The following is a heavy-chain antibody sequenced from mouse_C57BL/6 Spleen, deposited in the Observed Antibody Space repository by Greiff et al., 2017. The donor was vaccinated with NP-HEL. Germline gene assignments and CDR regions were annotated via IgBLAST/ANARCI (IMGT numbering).Heavy chain of an antibody. Sequence: EVQLQESGPELVKPGASVKISCKASGYSFTGYYMNWVKQSPEKSLEWIGEINPSTGGTTYNQKFKAKATLTVDKSSSTAYMQLKSLTSEDSAVYYCARMIYYGSSYDYAMDYWGQGTSVTVSS. CDR2: INPSTGGT. CDR3: ARMIYYGSSYDYAMDY. CDR1: GYSFTGYY. V-gene: IGHV1-42*01. J-gene: IGHJ4*01. D-gene: IGHD1-1*01.